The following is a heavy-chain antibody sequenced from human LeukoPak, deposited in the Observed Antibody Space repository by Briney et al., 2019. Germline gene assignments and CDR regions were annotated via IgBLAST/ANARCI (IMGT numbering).Heavy chain of an antibody. CDR2: IKQDGSEK. CDR3: ARYTYTVTTFGLYYYYGMDV. D-gene: IGHD4-4*01. CDR1: GFTFSSYW. Sequence: GGSLRLSCAASGFTFSSYWMSWVRQAPGKGLEWVANIKQDGSEKYYVDSVKGRFTISRDNAKNSLYLQMNSLRAEDTAVYYCARYTYTVTTFGLYYYYGMDVWGQGTTITVSS. J-gene: IGHJ6*02. V-gene: IGHV3-7*01.